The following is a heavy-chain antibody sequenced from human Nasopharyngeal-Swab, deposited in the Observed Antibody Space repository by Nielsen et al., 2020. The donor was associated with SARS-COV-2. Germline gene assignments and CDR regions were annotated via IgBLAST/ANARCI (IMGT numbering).Heavy chain of an antibody. J-gene: IGHJ4*02. CDR2: INHSGST. Sequence: GSLRLSCAVYGGSFSGYYWSWIRQPPGKGLEWIGEINHSGSTNYNPSLKSRVTISVDTSKNQFSLKLSSVTAADTAVYYCARAEGYYGSGSYYDYWGQGTLVTVSS. CDR3: ARAEGYYGSGSYYDY. V-gene: IGHV4-34*01. D-gene: IGHD3-10*01. CDR1: GGSFSGYY.